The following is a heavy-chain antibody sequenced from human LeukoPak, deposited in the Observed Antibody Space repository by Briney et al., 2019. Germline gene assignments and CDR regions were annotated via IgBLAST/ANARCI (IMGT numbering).Heavy chain of an antibody. CDR2: GTYDGSNK. Sequence: PGGSLRLSCAAAGFTLSNYVMRWVRQAPGKGLEWVAFGTYDGSNKYYAGSVKGRFSISRDNSKNPLYPQKHSLSREDTAVYYCARYPSRVVNVPGYYWGQGTLVTVSS. D-gene: IGHD3-3*01. CDR3: ARYPSRVVNVPGYY. J-gene: IGHJ4*02. CDR1: GFTLSNYV. V-gene: IGHV3-30-3*01.